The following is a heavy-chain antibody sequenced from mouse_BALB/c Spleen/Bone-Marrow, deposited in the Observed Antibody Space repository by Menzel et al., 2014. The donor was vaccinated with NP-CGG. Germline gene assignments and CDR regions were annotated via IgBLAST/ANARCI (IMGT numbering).Heavy chain of an antibody. CDR1: GYSFXNYW. J-gene: IGHJ3*01. D-gene: IGHD2-1*01. V-gene: IGHV1-74*01. Sequence: VQLQQSGAELVRPGASVKLSCKASGYSFXNYWMNWVKQGPGQGLEWIGMIHPSDSETRLNQKFKDKATLTVDKSSSTAYMQLSSPTSEDSAVYYYARFGNYEGFAYWGQGTLVTVSA. CDR3: ARFGNYEGFAY. CDR2: IHPSDSET.